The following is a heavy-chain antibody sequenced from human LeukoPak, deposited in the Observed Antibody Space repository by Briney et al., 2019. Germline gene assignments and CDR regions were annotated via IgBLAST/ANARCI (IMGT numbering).Heavy chain of an antibody. Sequence: GGSLRLSCTASGFTFGDYAMSWFRQAPGKGLEWVGFIRSKAYGGTTEYAASVKGRFTISRDDSKSIAYLQMNSLKTEDTAVYYCTRENAVVLMVYYYYYMDVWGKGTTVTVSS. V-gene: IGHV3-49*03. CDR3: TRENAVVLMVYYYYYMDV. D-gene: IGHD2-8*01. CDR2: IRSKAYGGTT. CDR1: GFTFGDYA. J-gene: IGHJ6*03.